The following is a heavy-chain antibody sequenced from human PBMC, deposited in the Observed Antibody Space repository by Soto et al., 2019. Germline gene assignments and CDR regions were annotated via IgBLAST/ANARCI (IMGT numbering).Heavy chain of an antibody. CDR2: ISGSGGST. J-gene: IGHJ6*02. V-gene: IGHV3-23*01. CDR3: AKPGYCSSTSCRYYYYYGMDV. CDR1: GFTFSSYA. Sequence: PGGSLRLSCAASGFTFSSYAMSWVRQAPGKGLEWVSAISGSGGSTYYADSVKGRLTISRDNSKNTLYLQMNSLRAEDTAVYYCAKPGYCSSTSCRYYYYYGMDVWGQGTTVTVSS. D-gene: IGHD2-2*01.